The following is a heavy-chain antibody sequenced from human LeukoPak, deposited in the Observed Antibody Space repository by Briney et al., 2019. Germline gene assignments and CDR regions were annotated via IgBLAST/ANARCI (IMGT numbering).Heavy chain of an antibody. V-gene: IGHV5-51*01. CDR3: ARPSLEGCSGGSCDFPFDY. Sequence: GESLKISCKGSGYSFTSYWIGWVRQLPGKGLEWMGIIYPGDSDTRYSPSFQGQVTISADKSISTAYLQWSSLKASETAMYYCARPSLEGCSGGSCDFPFDYWGQGTLVTVSS. D-gene: IGHD2-15*01. CDR2: IYPGDSDT. CDR1: GYSFTSYW. J-gene: IGHJ4*02.